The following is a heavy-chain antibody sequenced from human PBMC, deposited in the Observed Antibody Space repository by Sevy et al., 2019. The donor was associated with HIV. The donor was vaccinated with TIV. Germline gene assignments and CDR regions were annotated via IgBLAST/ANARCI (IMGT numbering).Heavy chain of an antibody. CDR2: IRPIFGTV. CDR3: ATRGDCGGDCSIYYFDY. Sequence: ASVKVSRKASGGTFSTFLISWVRQAPGQGLEWMGGIRPIFGTVDYAQKFQARVTFTADESTSTAYMELSSLRPDDTAVYYCATRGDCGGDCSIYYFDYWGQGSLVTVSS. D-gene: IGHD2-21*02. CDR1: GGTFSTFL. J-gene: IGHJ4*02. V-gene: IGHV1-69*13.